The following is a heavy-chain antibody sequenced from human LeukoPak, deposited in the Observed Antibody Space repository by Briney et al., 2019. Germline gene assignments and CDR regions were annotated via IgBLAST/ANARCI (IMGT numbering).Heavy chain of an antibody. Sequence: GASVKVSCKASGYTFTGYYMHWVRQAPGQGLEWIGWINPNSGGTNYAQKFQGRVTMTRDTSISTAYMELSRLRSDDTAVYYCARDPGSSGSGYHYYMDVWGKGTTVTVSS. D-gene: IGHD6-19*01. CDR2: INPNSGGT. J-gene: IGHJ6*03. CDR1: GYTFTGYY. V-gene: IGHV1-2*02. CDR3: ARDPGSSGSGYHYYMDV.